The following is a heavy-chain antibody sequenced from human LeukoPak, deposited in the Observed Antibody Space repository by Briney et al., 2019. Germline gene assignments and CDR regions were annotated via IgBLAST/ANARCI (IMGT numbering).Heavy chain of an antibody. Sequence: PGGSLRLSCAGSGFTFSSYELNWVRQAPGKGLEWVSYISDVGTTQHYADSVKGRFTISRDNVKNSVFLQMKSLTAEDTAVYYCARDRSKVTAYDDALDMWGQGTMDIVSS. CDR2: ISDVGTTQ. CDR3: ARDRSKVTAYDDALDM. D-gene: IGHD2-21*02. J-gene: IGHJ3*02. CDR1: GFTFSSYE. V-gene: IGHV3-48*03.